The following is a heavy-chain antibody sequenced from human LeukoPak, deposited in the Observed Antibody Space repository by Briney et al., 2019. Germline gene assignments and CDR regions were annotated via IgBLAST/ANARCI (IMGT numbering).Heavy chain of an antibody. CDR2: IYYSGST. J-gene: IGHJ6*02. Sequence: TLSLTCTVSGGSISSGDYYWSWIRQHPGKGLEWIAYIYYSGSTYYNPSLKSRVAISVDTSKNQFSLKLSSVTAADTAVYYCARDRGYSSSYYYGMDVWGQGTTVTVSS. V-gene: IGHV4-31*03. CDR3: ARDRGYSSSYYYGMDV. D-gene: IGHD5-18*01. CDR1: GGSISSGDYY.